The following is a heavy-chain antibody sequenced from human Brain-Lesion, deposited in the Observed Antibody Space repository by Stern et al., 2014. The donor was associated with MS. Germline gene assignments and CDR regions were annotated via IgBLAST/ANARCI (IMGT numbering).Heavy chain of an antibody. CDR2: INQDGSDK. Sequence: EDQLVESGGDLAQPGGSLRLSCVASGFTFSDYWLTWVRQAPGKGLQWVANINQDGSDKNYVDSVKGRFTISRDNAKNSLYLQMNSLRVDDTAVYYCARIDRGNYDFWSSYYDYWFDPWGQGTLVTVSS. J-gene: IGHJ5*02. CDR3: ARIDRGNYDFWSSYYDYWFDP. V-gene: IGHV3-7*01. CDR1: GFTFSDYW. D-gene: IGHD3-3*01.